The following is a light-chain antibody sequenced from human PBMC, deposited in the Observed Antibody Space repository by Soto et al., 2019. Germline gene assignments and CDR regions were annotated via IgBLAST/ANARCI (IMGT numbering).Light chain of an antibody. J-gene: IGKJ1*01. CDR1: QSVSSS. V-gene: IGKV3-15*01. CDR2: DAS. CDR3: HQYNNWPRT. Sequence: EIVMTQSPATLSVSPGEGATLYCRASQSVSSSLAWYQQKPGQAPGLLIYDASTRATGIPARFSGSGSGTDFTLTISSLQSEDFAVYYCHQYNNWPRTFGQGTEVDFK.